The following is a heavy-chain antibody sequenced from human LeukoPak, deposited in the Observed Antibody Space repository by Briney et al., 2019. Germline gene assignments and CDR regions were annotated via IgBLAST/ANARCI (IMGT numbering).Heavy chain of an antibody. J-gene: IGHJ4*02. CDR1: GGSISSYY. Sequence: PSETLSLTCTVSGGSISSYYWSWIRQPPGKGLEWIGYIYYSGSTNYNPSLKSRVTISVGTSKNQFSLKLSSVTAADTAVYYCAGSRGRYCSGGSCPVDYWGQGTLVTVSS. D-gene: IGHD2-15*01. CDR2: IYYSGST. CDR3: AGSRGRYCSGGSCPVDY. V-gene: IGHV4-59*01.